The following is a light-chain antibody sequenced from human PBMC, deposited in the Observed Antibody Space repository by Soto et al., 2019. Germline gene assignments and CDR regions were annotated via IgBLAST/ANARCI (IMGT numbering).Light chain of an antibody. CDR1: SSNIGNNI. Sequence: QSVLTQPPSASGTPGQRVTISCSGGSSNIGNNIVNWYQQFPGMAPKLLMYSDNQRPSGVPDRFSGSKSGTSASLAISGLQSEDEAHYYCASWDDSLNGVQFGGGTKLTVL. V-gene: IGLV1-44*01. J-gene: IGLJ2*01. CDR3: ASWDDSLNGVQ. CDR2: SDN.